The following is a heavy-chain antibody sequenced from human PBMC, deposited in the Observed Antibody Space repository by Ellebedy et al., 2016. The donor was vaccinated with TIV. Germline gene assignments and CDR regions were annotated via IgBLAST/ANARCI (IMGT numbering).Heavy chain of an antibody. CDR3: AKDISGPGRFYYYYGMDV. CDR1: GFTFDDYA. CDR2: ISWNSGSI. J-gene: IGHJ6*02. Sequence: SLKISCAASGFTFDDYAMHWVRQAPGKGLEWVSGISWNSGSIGYADSVKGRFTISRDNAKNSLYLQMNSLRAEDTALYYCAKDISGPGRFYYYYGMDVWGQGTTVTVSS. D-gene: IGHD1-26*01. V-gene: IGHV3-9*01.